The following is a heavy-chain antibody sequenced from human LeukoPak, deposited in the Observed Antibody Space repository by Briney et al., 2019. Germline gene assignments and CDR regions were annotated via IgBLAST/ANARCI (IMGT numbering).Heavy chain of an antibody. CDR1: GFTFSDYS. V-gene: IGHV3-48*01. D-gene: IGHD5-24*01. J-gene: IGHJ4*02. Sequence: GGSLRLSCAASGFTFSDYSMNWVRQAPGKGLEWISYIGIDSGNTNYADSVKGRFTISGDKAKNSLYLQMNSLRVEDTAVYYCARDYKYAFDNWGQGTLVAVSS. CDR2: IGIDSGNT. CDR3: ARDYKYAFDN.